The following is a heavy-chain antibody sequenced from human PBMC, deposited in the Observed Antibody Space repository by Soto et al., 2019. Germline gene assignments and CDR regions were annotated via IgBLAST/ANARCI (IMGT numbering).Heavy chain of an antibody. D-gene: IGHD3-16*01. CDR2: IKQDGSPK. J-gene: IGHJ4*02. CDR1: EFTMRDFG. V-gene: IGHV3-7*01. CDR3: ARELCGYTGCRRPPFSNT. Sequence: GGPHRAWRTASEFTMRDFGGSRIRTTPGKGLEWVANIKQDGSPKYADSVKGRFTISRDNSRNSVYLQMNSLRAEDTAMYYCARELCGYTGCRRPPFSNTGGPVTLVTVSS.